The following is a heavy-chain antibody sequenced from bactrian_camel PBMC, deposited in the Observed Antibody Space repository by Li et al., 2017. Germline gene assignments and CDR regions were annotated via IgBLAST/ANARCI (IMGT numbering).Heavy chain of an antibody. CDR3: AARNGYSFTCGWEDNSDFDH. D-gene: IGHD5*01. V-gene: IGHV3S19*01. CDR2: IRTGYPFTS. Sequence: DVQLVESGGGSVRTGGSLRLSCTASGSTAGRHCWAWFRQSPGNERETVASIRTGYPFTSDFADSVQGRFRISQDNAKNTLYLQMNSLEPEDTAMYYCAARNGYSFTCGWEDNSDFDHSGQGTQVTVS. J-gene: IGHJ6*01. CDR1: GSTAGRHC.